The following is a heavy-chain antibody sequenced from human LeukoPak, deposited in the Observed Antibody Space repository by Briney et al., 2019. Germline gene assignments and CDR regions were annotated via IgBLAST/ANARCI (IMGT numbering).Heavy chain of an antibody. Sequence: GGSLRLSCAASGFTFSSYGMHWVRQAPGKGLEWVAFIRYDGSNKYYADSVKGRFTISRDNSKNTLYLQMNSLRAEDTAVYYCAKVSAIAAFSDDAFDIWGQGTMVTVSS. D-gene: IGHD6-25*01. J-gene: IGHJ3*02. CDR3: AKVSAIAAFSDDAFDI. CDR1: GFTFSSYG. CDR2: IRYDGSNK. V-gene: IGHV3-30*02.